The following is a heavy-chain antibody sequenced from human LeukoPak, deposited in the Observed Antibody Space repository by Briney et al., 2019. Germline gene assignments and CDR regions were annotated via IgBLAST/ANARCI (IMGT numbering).Heavy chain of an antibody. D-gene: IGHD3-10*01. Sequence: SETLSLTCTVSGGSISSGSYYWSWIRQPAGKGLEWIGYIHYSGSTNYNPSLKSRVTMSVDTSKNQFSLKVSSVTAADTAVYYCARVFDSGSQAYFYYMDVWGKGTTVTISS. J-gene: IGHJ6*03. CDR1: GGSISSGSYY. CDR2: IHYSGST. CDR3: ARVFDSGSQAYFYYMDV. V-gene: IGHV4-61*10.